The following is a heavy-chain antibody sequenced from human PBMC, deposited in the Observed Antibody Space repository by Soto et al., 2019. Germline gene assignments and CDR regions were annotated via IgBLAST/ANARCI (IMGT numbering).Heavy chain of an antibody. CDR1: VGSISSGGYY. V-gene: IGHV4-31*03. D-gene: IGHD2-8*01. CDR2: IYYSGST. J-gene: IGHJ6*01. CDR3: ARVTYCTNGVCPTWDYYYYGMEV. Sequence: SETLSLTCTFSVGSISSGGYYWSWIRQHPWKGLEWIGYIYYSGSTYYNPSLKSRVTISVDTSKNQFSLKLSSVTAADTAVYYCARVTYCTNGVCPTWDYYYYGMEVLGQGTTVIVSS.